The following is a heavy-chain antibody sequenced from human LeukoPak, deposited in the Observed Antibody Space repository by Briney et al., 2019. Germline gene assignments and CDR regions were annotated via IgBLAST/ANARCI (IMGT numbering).Heavy chain of an antibody. V-gene: IGHV1-18*01. CDR1: GYTFTTYG. J-gene: IGHJ5*02. CDR3: ARSLPLIAAAGPTNNWFDP. Sequence: ASVKVSCKASGYTFTTYGISWVRQAPGQGLEWMGWISAYNGNTNYAQKLQGRVTTTTDTSTSTAYMELRSLRSDDTAVYYCARSLPLIAAAGPTNNWFDPWGQGTLVTVSS. CDR2: ISAYNGNT. D-gene: IGHD6-13*01.